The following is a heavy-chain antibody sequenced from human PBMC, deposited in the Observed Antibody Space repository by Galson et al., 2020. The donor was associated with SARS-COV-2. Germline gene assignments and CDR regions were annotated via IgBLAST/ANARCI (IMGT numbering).Heavy chain of an antibody. CDR1: GFTFSSYG. CDR2: IWYDGSNK. D-gene: IGHD4-17*01. CDR3: ARGDPYGDYGSFDY. V-gene: IGHV3-33*01. J-gene: IGHJ4*02. Sequence: GESLKLSCAASGFTFSSYGMHWVRQAPGKGLEWVAVIWYDGSNKYYADSVKGRFTISRDNSKNTLYLQMNSLRAEDTAVYFCARGDPYGDYGSFDYCGQGALVTVPS.